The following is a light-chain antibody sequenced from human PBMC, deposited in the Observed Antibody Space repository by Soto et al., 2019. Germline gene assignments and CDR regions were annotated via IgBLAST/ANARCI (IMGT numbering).Light chain of an antibody. CDR2: GAS. J-gene: IGKJ3*01. CDR3: QQYNNWPFT. V-gene: IGKV3-15*01. CDR1: QSVSSN. Sequence: EMVMTQSPATLSVSLGERATLSCRASQSVSSNVAWYQQKPGQAPRLLIYGASTRATGIPARFSGSGSGTEFTLTISSLQSEDFAVYYCQQYNNWPFTFGPGTKVDIK.